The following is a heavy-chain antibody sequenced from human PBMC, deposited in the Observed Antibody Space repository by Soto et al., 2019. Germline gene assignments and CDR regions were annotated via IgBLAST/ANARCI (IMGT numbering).Heavy chain of an antibody. Sequence: GGSLRLSCAASGFTFSNYSMSWVRQAPGKGLEWVSAISGSGTTTYYVDSVKGRFAISRDNAKNSLHLQMNSLRAEDTAVYYCARDQLYYNDISGRPLNAFDVWGQGTMVTVSS. CDR2: ISGSGTTT. CDR3: ARDQLYYNDISGRPLNAFDV. V-gene: IGHV3-23*01. D-gene: IGHD3-22*01. CDR1: GFTFSNYS. J-gene: IGHJ3*01.